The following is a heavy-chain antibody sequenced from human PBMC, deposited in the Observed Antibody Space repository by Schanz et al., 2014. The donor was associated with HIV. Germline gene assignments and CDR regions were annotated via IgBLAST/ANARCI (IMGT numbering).Heavy chain of an antibody. V-gene: IGHV4-34*02. CDR1: GSSVTYFY. Sequence: QVQLQQWGAGLLKPSETLSLTCAVYGSSVTYFYWTWIRQSPGKGLEWIAEVNHSGDTNYNPSLKSRVTISVDTSKTQFSLKLDSVTAADTAVYYCARDVPSGGFDYWGQGTLVTVSS. J-gene: IGHJ4*02. D-gene: IGHD3-10*01. CDR3: ARDVPSGGFDY. CDR2: VNHSGDT.